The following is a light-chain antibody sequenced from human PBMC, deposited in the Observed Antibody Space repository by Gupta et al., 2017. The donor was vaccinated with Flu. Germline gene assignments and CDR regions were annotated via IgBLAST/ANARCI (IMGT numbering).Light chain of an antibody. J-gene: IGLJ2*01. CDR1: SIGSKS. Sequence: VMIQPPSVSVAPGKTARITCGGDSIGSKSVHWYQQKPGQAPVLVVHDDSDRPSGIPERFSGSNSGNTATLSISRVEAGDEADYYCHVWDSSSDHVVLGGGTKLTVL. CDR2: DDS. V-gene: IGLV3-21*03. CDR3: HVWDSSSDHVV.